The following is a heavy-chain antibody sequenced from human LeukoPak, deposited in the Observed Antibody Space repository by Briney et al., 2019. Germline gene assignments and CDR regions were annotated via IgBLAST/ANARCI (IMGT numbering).Heavy chain of an antibody. CDR2: IYHSGST. V-gene: IGHV4-38-2*02. CDR1: GYSISSGYY. Sequence: SETLSLTCTVSGYSISSGYYWGWIRQPPGKGLEWIGSIYHSGSTYYNPSLKSRVTISVDTSKNQFSLKLSPVTAADTAVYYCARDRGSTMVRGVTSYYYYYGMGVWGQGTTVTVSS. CDR3: ARDRGSTMVRGVTSYYYYYGMGV. J-gene: IGHJ6*02. D-gene: IGHD3-10*01.